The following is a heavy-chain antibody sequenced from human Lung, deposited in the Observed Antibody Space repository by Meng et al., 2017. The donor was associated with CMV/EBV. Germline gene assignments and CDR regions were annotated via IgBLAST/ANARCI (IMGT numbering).Heavy chain of an antibody. CDR2: MNPNSCDT. D-gene: IGHD2-15*01. Sequence: QVQLVQYGPEVKKPGAPVRVSCKASGYNFTGYHITWVRQATGQGLEWIGWMNPNSCDTGYAQKFQGRVTMTRHTSVDTAYLELSSLTSEDSAVYYCARGPPDTTLHVLWGQGTLVTVSS. CDR1: GYNFTGYH. CDR3: ARGPPDTTLHVL. V-gene: IGHV1-8*01. J-gene: IGHJ4*02.